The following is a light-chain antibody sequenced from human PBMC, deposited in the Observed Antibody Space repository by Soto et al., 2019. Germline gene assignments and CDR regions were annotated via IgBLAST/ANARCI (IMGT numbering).Light chain of an antibody. CDR3: QQYDNRPPTWT. J-gene: IGKJ1*01. V-gene: IGKV1-33*01. CDR2: DAS. CDR1: QDIATY. Sequence: DIQMTKSPSSLSASVGNRVSITCQAIQDIATYLNWYQQKPGKAPNLLIYDASNWETGVPSRFSGGGSGTHFTFTISNLQPEDIATYYCQQYDNRPPTWTFGQGTKVDIK.